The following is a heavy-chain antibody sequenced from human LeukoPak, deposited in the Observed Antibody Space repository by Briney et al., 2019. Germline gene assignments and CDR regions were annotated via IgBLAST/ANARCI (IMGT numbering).Heavy chain of an antibody. CDR3: ARLRWQLVGPYFDY. J-gene: IGHJ4*02. CDR1: GDSISTYY. Sequence: SETLSLTCSFSGDSISTYYWSWIRQSQGKGLEWIGHIYSSGNTDYNSSLKSRVTISVDTSKSQFSLRLSSVTATDTAVYYCARLRWQLVGPYFDYWGQGILVTVSS. V-gene: IGHV4-59*01. D-gene: IGHD1-26*01. CDR2: IYSSGNT.